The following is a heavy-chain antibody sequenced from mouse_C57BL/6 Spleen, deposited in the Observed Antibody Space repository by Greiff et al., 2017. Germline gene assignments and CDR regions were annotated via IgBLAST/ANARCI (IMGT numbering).Heavy chain of an antibody. V-gene: IGHV1-69*01. Sequence: VQLQQPGAELVMPGASVKLSCKASGYTFTSYWMHWVKQRPGQGLAWIGEIDPSDSYTNYNQKFKGKSTLTVDKSSSTAYMQLSSLTSEDSAVYYCAVTTVVATPYAMDYWGQGTSVTVSS. CDR3: AVTTVVATPYAMDY. J-gene: IGHJ4*01. CDR2: IDPSDSYT. CDR1: GYTFTSYW. D-gene: IGHD1-1*01.